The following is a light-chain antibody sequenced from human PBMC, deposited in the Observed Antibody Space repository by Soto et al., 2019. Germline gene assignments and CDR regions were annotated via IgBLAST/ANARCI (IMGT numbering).Light chain of an antibody. CDR1: SSDVGSYNR. J-gene: IGLJ2*01. CDR2: EVT. CDR3: SSYTRSSTLV. Sequence: QSALTQPPSVSGSPGQSVTISCTGTSSDVGSYNRVSWYQQPPGTAPKLIISEVTDRPSGVPDRFSGSKSGNTASLTISGVQAEDEADYYCSSYTRSSTLVFGGGTQLTVL. V-gene: IGLV2-18*02.